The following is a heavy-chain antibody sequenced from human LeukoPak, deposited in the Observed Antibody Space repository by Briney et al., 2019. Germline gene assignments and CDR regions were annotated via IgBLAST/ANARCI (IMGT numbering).Heavy chain of an antibody. D-gene: IGHD6-19*01. CDR3: AREMQGIAVAGNRFDY. V-gene: IGHV3-48*01. CDR1: GFTYSSYS. J-gene: IGHJ4*02. Sequence: GGSLRLXCAASGFTYSSYSMTWVRRAPGKGLESVSYISSSSSTRYYADSVKGRFTISRDNAKNSLYLQMNSLRAEDTAVYYCAREMQGIAVAGNRFDYWGQGTLVTVSS. CDR2: ISSSSSTR.